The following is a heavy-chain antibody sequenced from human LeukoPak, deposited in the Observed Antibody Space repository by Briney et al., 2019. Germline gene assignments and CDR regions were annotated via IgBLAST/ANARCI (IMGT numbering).Heavy chain of an antibody. J-gene: IGHJ4*02. CDR1: GGSFSGYY. CDR3: ARGTWYVEY. D-gene: IGHD6-13*01. CDR2: INHSGST. V-gene: IGHV4-34*01. Sequence: PSETLSLTCAVYGGSFSGYYWSWIRQPPGKGLEWIGEINHSGSTNYNPSLKSRVTISVDTSKNQFSLKLSSVTAADTAVYYCARGTWYVEYWGQGTLVTVSS.